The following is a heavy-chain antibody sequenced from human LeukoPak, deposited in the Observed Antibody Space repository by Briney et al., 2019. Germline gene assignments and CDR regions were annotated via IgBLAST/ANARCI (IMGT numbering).Heavy chain of an antibody. D-gene: IGHD5-18*01. V-gene: IGHV4-61*02. CDR1: GGSINSGSYY. CDR3: ARYPLRGNSYGPHDAFDI. Sequence: KTSETLSLTCSVSGGSINSGSYYWSWIRQPAGKGLEWIGRIYTSGTTNYNPSLRSRVTISLDTSKKQFSLKLSSVTAADTAVYYCARYPLRGNSYGPHDAFDIWGQGTLVTVSS. CDR2: IYTSGTT. J-gene: IGHJ3*02.